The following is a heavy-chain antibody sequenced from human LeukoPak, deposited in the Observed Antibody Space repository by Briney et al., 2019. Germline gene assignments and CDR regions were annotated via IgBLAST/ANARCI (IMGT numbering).Heavy chain of an antibody. D-gene: IGHD3-22*01. J-gene: IGHJ3*02. Sequence: SETLSLTCTASGGSISSHSWSWIRQPPGKGLEWIGYIFYSGPTNYSPSLKSRVTISVDTSKNQFSLRLSSVTAADTAVYYCARDYYDSRGDAFDIWGQGTMVTVSS. V-gene: IGHV4-59*11. CDR3: ARDYYDSRGDAFDI. CDR2: IFYSGPT. CDR1: GGSISSHS.